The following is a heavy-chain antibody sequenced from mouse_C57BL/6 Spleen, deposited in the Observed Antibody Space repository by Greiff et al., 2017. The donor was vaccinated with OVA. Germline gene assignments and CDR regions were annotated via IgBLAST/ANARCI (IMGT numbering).Heavy chain of an antibody. CDR2: IYPSDSET. CDR1: GYTFTSYW. J-gene: IGHJ4*01. D-gene: IGHD1-1*01. V-gene: IGHV1-61*01. CDR3: ATPYYYGSSYGAMDY. Sequence: QVQLKQPGAELVRPGSSVKLSCKASGYTFTSYWMDWVKQRPGQGLEWIGNIYPSDSETHYNQKFKDKATLTVDKSSSTAYMQLSSLTSEDSAVYYCATPYYYGSSYGAMDYWGQGTSVTVSS.